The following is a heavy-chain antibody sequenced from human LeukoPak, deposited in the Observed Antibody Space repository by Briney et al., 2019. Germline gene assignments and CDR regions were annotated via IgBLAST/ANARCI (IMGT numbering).Heavy chain of an antibody. CDR1: GFTFSTYA. J-gene: IGHJ5*02. Sequence: GGSLRLSCAASGFTFSTYAMHWGRQAPGKGREWGGVISYDGSNKYYADSVKGRFTISRDNSMNTLYLQMNTLRAEDTAVYYCAKDVSWNWFDPWGQGTLVTVSS. V-gene: IGHV3-30*18. CDR3: AKDVSWNWFDP. CDR2: ISYDGSNK.